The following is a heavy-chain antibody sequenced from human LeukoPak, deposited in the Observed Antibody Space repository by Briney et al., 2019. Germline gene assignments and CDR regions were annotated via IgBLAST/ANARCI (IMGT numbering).Heavy chain of an antibody. J-gene: IGHJ6*03. D-gene: IGHD6-13*01. Sequence: SETLSLTCSVSDDSITIYYWTWIRQPPGKGLEWIGYIDHTGTTNYNPSLNSRVTISRDTSKNHFSLKLSSVTAADTAVYYCARTTEAHSWQTRYYSYYMDVWGKGTTVTVSS. V-gene: IGHV4-59*01. CDR2: IDHTGTT. CDR3: ARTTEAHSWQTRYYSYYMDV. CDR1: DDSITIYY.